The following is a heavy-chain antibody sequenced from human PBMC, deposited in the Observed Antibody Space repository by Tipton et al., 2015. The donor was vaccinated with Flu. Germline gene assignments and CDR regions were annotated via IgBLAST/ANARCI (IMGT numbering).Heavy chain of an antibody. CDR3: ARDKTTTPMDY. Sequence: LRLSCTVSGGSISSYYWSWIRQPAGKGLEWTGRIYTSGSTNYNPSLKSRVTMSVDTSRNQFSLKLSSVTAADTAVYYCARDKTTTPMDYWGQGTLVTVSS. D-gene: IGHD1-26*01. V-gene: IGHV4-4*07. CDR1: GGSISSYY. CDR2: IYTSGST. J-gene: IGHJ4*02.